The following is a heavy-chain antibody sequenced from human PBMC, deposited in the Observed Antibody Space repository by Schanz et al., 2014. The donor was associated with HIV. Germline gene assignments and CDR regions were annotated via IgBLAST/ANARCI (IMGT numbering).Heavy chain of an antibody. CDR3: AIRTPMISFGAFDI. D-gene: IGHD3-16*01. J-gene: IGHJ3*02. CDR1: GFTFYTYA. V-gene: IGHV3-23*01. Sequence: EVQLLESGGGLVQPGKSLRLSCAASGFTFYTYAMTWVRQAPGKGLECVSPILSGVGTASYADSVKGRFTISRDNSKKMLFLQMNRLRAEDTAVYYCAIRTPMISFGAFDIWGRGTMVTVSS. CDR2: ILSGVGTA.